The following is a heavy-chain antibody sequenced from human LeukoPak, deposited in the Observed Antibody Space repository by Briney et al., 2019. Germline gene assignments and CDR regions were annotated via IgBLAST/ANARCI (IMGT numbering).Heavy chain of an antibody. D-gene: IGHD2-2*02. Sequence: ASVKVSCKASGYTFTGYYMHWVRQAPGQGPEWMGWINPNSGGTNYAQKFQGRVTMTRDTSISTAYMELSRLRSDDTAVYYCARGGAPAAILGTDYWGQGTLVTVSS. J-gene: IGHJ4*02. V-gene: IGHV1-2*02. CDR2: INPNSGGT. CDR1: GYTFTGYY. CDR3: ARGGAPAAILGTDY.